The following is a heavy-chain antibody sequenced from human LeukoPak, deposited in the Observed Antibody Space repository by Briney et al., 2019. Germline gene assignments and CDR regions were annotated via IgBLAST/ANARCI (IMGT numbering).Heavy chain of an antibody. CDR3: ARVGSWYLDWFDP. Sequence: SETLSLTCTVSGGSISSGGYYWSWIRQHPGKGLAWIGYIYYSGSTNYNPSLKSRVTISVDTSTNQFSLKLTSVIAADTAVYYCARVGSWYLDWFDPWGQGTLVTVSS. J-gene: IGHJ5*02. V-gene: IGHV4-61*08. CDR1: GGSISSGGYY. D-gene: IGHD6-13*01. CDR2: IYYSGST.